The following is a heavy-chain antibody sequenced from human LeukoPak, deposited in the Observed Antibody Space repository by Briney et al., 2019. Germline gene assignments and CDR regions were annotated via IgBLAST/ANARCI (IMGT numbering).Heavy chain of an antibody. D-gene: IGHD6-13*01. J-gene: IGHJ4*02. CDR3: AIIASAGTFDY. CDR1: GYTLTEIA. CDR2: FDPQDRET. V-gene: IGHV1-24*01. Sequence: ASVKVSCKVSGYTLTEIAMHWVRQAPGEGIEWMGGFDPQDRETVYAQRFQGRVTMTEDTSTDTAFMELSGLRSEDTALYYCAIIASAGTFDYWGQGALVTVSS.